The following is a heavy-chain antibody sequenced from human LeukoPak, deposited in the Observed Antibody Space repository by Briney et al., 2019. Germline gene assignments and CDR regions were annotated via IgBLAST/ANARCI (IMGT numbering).Heavy chain of an antibody. CDR1: GGSISSGLYS. CDR3: ARFGPVTYYYDSSGYPNDAFDI. D-gene: IGHD3-22*01. CDR2: IYYGGST. V-gene: IGHV4-30-4*07. J-gene: IGHJ3*02. Sequence: KPSQTLSLTCDVSGGSISSGLYSWSWIRQPLGKGLEWIGYIYYGGSTNYNPSLKSRVTISVDTSKNQFSLKLSSVTAADTAVYYCARFGPVTYYYDSSGYPNDAFDIWGQGTMVTVSS.